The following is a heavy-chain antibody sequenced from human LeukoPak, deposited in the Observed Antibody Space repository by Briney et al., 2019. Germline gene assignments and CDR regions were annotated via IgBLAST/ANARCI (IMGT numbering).Heavy chain of an antibody. Sequence: SVKVSCKASGFTFTSFAMQWVRQARGQRLEWIGWIVVGSGNTNYAQKFQERVTITRDMSTSTAYMELSSLRSEDTAVYYCAAAGGSLAPARYYYGMDVWGQGTTVTVSS. CDR1: GFTFTSFA. CDR3: AAAGGSLAPARYYYGMDV. CDR2: IVVGSGNT. V-gene: IGHV1-58*02. D-gene: IGHD3-10*01. J-gene: IGHJ6*02.